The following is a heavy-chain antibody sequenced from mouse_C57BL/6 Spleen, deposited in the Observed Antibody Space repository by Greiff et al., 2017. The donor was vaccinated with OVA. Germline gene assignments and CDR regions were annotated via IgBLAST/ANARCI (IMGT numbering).Heavy chain of an antibody. CDR1: GYTFTDYE. J-gene: IGHJ4*01. D-gene: IGHD1-1*01. CDR2: IDPETGGT. Sequence: QVQLKESGAELVRPGASVTLSCKASGYTFTDYEMHWVKQTPVHGLEWIGAIDPETGGTAYNQKFKGKAILTADKSSSTAYMELRSLTSEDSAVYYCASPIYYYGRSYAMEYGGQGTSVTVPS. V-gene: IGHV1-15*01. CDR3: ASPIYYYGRSYAMEY.